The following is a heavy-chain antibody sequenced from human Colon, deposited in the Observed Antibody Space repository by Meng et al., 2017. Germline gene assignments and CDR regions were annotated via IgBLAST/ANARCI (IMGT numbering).Heavy chain of an antibody. CDR2: IYYSGST. CDR1: GGSGSSGSYY. J-gene: IGHJ4*02. CDR3: ARGMTNGITFGGVIVN. D-gene: IGHD3-16*02. V-gene: IGHV4-61*01. Sequence: QGRLQRSGLGLGRPSETLALTCTVSGGSGSSGSYYWSWIRQPPGKGLEWIGYIYYSGSTNYNPSLKSRVTISVDTSKNQFSLKLSSVTAADTAVYYCARGMTNGITFGGVIVNWGQGTLVTVSS.